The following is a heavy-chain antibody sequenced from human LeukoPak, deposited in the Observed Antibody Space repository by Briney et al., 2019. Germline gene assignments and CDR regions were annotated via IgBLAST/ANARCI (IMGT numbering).Heavy chain of an antibody. CDR1: GYTFTSYT. V-gene: IGHV1-3*01. J-gene: IGHJ5*02. D-gene: IGHD3-22*01. CDR3: AKVGAAYYDSSGYYNP. CDR2: INAGNGNT. Sequence: ASVKVSCKASGYTFTSYTIHWVRQAPGQRLEWMGWINAGNGNTKISQKFQDRVTITRDTSASTAYMELSSLTSDDTAVYYCAKVGAAYYDSSGYYNPWGQGTLVTVSS.